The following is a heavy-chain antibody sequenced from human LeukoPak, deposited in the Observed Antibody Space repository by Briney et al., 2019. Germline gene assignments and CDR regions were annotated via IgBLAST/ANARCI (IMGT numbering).Heavy chain of an antibody. J-gene: IGHJ6*02. CDR2: ISAYNGNT. CDR3: ARMGSGEFDWLPPYYYYGMDV. Sequence: ASVTVSFKASGYTFTSYGISWVRQAPGQGLEWMGWISAYNGNTNYAQKLQGRVTMTTDTSTSTAYMELRSLRSDDTAVYYCARMGSGEFDWLPPYYYYGMDVWGQGTTVTVSS. CDR1: GYTFTSYG. D-gene: IGHD3-9*01. V-gene: IGHV1-18*01.